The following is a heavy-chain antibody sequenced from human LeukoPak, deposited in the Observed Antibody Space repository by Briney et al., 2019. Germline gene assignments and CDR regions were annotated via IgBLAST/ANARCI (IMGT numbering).Heavy chain of an antibody. CDR3: VHMQYYFDY. V-gene: IGHV2-5*02. Sequence: ESGPTLVKPTQTLTLTCTFSGFSLSTSGVGVGWIRQPQGKALEWLALVYWDDDKRYSPSLKSRLTITKDTSKNQVVLTMTNMDPVDTATYYCVHMQYYFDYWGQGTLVTVSS. CDR1: GFSLSTSGVG. D-gene: IGHD6-19*01. CDR2: VYWDDDK. J-gene: IGHJ4*02.